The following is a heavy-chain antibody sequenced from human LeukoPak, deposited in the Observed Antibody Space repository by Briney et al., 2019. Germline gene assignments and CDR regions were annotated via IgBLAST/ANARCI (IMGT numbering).Heavy chain of an antibody. Sequence: SQTLSLTCTVSGGSISSGYYWSWIRQPPGKGLEWIGEINHSGSTNYNPSLKSRVTISVDTSKNQFSLKLSSVTAADTAVYYCARGRQQQLVLAYFQHWGQGTLVTVSS. CDR1: GGSISSGYY. CDR3: ARGRQQQLVLAYFQH. CDR2: INHSGST. D-gene: IGHD6-13*01. J-gene: IGHJ1*01. V-gene: IGHV4-34*01.